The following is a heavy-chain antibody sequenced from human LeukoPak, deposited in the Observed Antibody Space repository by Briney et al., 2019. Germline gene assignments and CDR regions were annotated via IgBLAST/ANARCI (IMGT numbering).Heavy chain of an antibody. D-gene: IGHD3-10*01. CDR2: IPYDGSNK. Sequence: GGSLRLSCAASGFTFSSYAMHWVRQAPGKGLEWVAVIPYDGSNKYYADSVKGRFTISRDNSKNTLYLQMNSLRAEDTAVYYCARTTEVLLWFGELEYWGQGTLVTVSS. J-gene: IGHJ4*02. CDR1: GFTFSSYA. CDR3: ARTTEVLLWFGELEY. V-gene: IGHV3-30*04.